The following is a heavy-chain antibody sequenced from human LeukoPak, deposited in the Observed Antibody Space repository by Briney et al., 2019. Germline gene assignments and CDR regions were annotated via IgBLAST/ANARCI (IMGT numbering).Heavy chain of an antibody. CDR3: ARAGIDEYYFDY. J-gene: IGHJ4*02. CDR2: ISSSSSYV. V-gene: IGHV3-21*01. D-gene: IGHD6-13*01. Sequence: GGSLRLSCAASGFTFSSYSMNWVRQAPGKGLEWVSSISSSSSYVYYADSVKGRFTISRDNAKNSLYLQMNSLRAEDTAVYYCARAGIDEYYFDYWGQGTLVTVSS. CDR1: GFTFSSYS.